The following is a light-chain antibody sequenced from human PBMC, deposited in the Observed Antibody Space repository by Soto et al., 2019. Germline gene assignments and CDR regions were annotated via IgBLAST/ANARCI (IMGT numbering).Light chain of an antibody. CDR1: QSVRSN. CDR2: DIS. V-gene: IGKV3D-15*01. CDR3: RQYDSWPLT. J-gene: IGKJ4*01. Sequence: EIVMTQSPATLSVSPGGRATLSCRASQSVRSNLAWYLQKPGQAPRLLIYDISNRASVIPARFSGSGSGTEFTLTISSLQSGDSAVYYCRQYDSWPLTFGGGTKVDIK.